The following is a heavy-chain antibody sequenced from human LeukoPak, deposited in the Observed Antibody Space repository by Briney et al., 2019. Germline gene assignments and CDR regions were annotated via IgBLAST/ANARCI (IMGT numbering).Heavy chain of an antibody. V-gene: IGHV3-48*01. CDR3: ARQENGYL. Sequence: GGSLRLSCAASGFTFRSYTMNWVRQAPGKGLEWISYISTDSTTIYYADSVRGRFTISRDNAKNSLYLQMNSLRAEDTAVYYCARQENGYLWGQGTTDTVSS. D-gene: IGHD6-13*01. J-gene: IGHJ6*02. CDR2: ISTDSTTI. CDR1: GFTFRSYT.